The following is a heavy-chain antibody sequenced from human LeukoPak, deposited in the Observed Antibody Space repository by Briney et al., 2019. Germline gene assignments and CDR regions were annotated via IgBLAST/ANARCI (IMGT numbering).Heavy chain of an antibody. CDR1: GGTFSSYA. CDR3: AGETRGARNAFDI. Sequence: ASVKVSCKASGGTFSSYAISWVRQAPGQGLEWMGGIIPIFGTANYAQKFQGRVTITADESTSTAYMGLSSLRSEDTAVYYCAGETRGARNAFDIWGQGTMVTVSS. V-gene: IGHV1-69*13. J-gene: IGHJ3*02. CDR2: IIPIFGTA. D-gene: IGHD1/OR15-1a*01.